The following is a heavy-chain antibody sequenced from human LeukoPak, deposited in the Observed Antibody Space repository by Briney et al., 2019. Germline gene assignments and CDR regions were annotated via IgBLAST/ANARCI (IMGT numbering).Heavy chain of an antibody. CDR2: IIPIFGTA. D-gene: IGHD4-11*01. J-gene: IGHJ4*02. V-gene: IGHV1-69*13. CDR3: ARVAVDYSKASSSLINYFDY. Sequence: SVKVSCKASGGTFSSYAISWVRQAPGQGLEWMGGIIPIFGTANYAQKFQGRVTITADESTSTAYMELSSLRSEDTAVYYCARVAVDYSKASSSLINYFDYWGQGTLVTVSS. CDR1: GGTFSSYA.